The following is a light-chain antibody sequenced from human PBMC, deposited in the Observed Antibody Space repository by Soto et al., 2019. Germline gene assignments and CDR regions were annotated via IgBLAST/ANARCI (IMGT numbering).Light chain of an antibody. Sequence: IVMTQSPDSLAVSLGETATINCKSSQSVSDNSNNRNYLSWYQQKAGQLPELLIFWAATRESGVPDRFSGSGSGTDFTLTISSRQAEPVAVYYWQQNTPRTLWTFGQGTKVDIK. J-gene: IGKJ1*01. CDR2: WAA. V-gene: IGKV4-1*01. CDR3: QQNTPRTLWT. CDR1: QSVSDNSNNRNY.